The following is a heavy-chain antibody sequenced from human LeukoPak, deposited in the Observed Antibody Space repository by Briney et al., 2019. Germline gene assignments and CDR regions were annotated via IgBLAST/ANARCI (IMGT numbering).Heavy chain of an antibody. J-gene: IGHJ4*02. V-gene: IGHV3-7*01. CDR3: ARFNYGSGSYYIDY. CDR2: IRPDGSGK. Sequence: GGSLRLSCEVSGFTFSNYYMTWVRQPPGMGLQWVANIRPDGSGKFYEDSVKGRFTISRDNAKNSLFLQIDSLRAEDTAVYYCARFNYGSGSYYIDYWGQGTLVTVSS. D-gene: IGHD3-10*01. CDR1: GFTFSNYY.